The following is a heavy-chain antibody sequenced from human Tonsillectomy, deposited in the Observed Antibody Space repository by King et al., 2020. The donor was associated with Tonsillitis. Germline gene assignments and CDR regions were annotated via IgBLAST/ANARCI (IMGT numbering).Heavy chain of an antibody. CDR2: IHNSGST. V-gene: IGHV4-59*11. Sequence: VQLQESGPGLVKPSETLSLTCTVSGGSISSRYWSWIRQPPGGGLEWIGYIHNSGSTNSNPSLNSRVTMSVDTSKNQFSLNLSSVTAADTAVYFCARGGGGIAADYWGQGTLVTVSS. CDR3: ARGGGGIAADY. D-gene: IGHD6-13*01. CDR1: GGSISSRY. J-gene: IGHJ4*02.